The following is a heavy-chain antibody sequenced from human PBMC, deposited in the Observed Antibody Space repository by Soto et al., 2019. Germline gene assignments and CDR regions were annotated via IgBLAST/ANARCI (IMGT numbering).Heavy chain of an antibody. CDR2: MSGSGGST. CDR1: GFTFSSYA. D-gene: IGHD6-13*01. V-gene: IGHV3-23*01. J-gene: IGHJ4*02. CDR3: AKSSDSSWYFDQ. Sequence: EVQLLESGGDLVQPGGSLRLSCAASGFTFSSYAMSWVRQAPGKGLEWVSAMSGSGGSTYYAASVKGRFTISRDYSKNTLYLQMNSLRAEDTAVYYCAKSSDSSWYFDQWGQGTLVTVSS.